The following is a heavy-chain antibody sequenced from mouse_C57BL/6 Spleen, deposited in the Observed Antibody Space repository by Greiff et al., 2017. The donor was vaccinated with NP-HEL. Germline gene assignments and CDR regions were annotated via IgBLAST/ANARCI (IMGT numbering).Heavy chain of an antibody. CDR1: GYTFTSYW. D-gene: IGHD1-1*01. CDR3: APFISYYGSPFDY. Sequence: QVQLQQPGAELVKPGASVKVSCKASGYTFTSYWMHWVKQRPGQGLEWIGRIYPSDSDTNYNQKFKGKATLTADKSSSTAYMQLSSLTSEDSAVYFCAPFISYYGSPFDYWGQGTTLTVSS. CDR2: IYPSDSDT. J-gene: IGHJ2*01. V-gene: IGHV1-74*01.